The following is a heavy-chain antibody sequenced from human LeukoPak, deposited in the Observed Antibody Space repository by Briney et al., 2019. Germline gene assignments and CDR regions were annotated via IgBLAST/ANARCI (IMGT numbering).Heavy chain of an antibody. Sequence: ASETLSLTCAVYGGSFSGYYWSWIRQPPGKGLEWIGEINHSGSTNYNPSLKSRVTISVDTSKNQFSLKLSSVTAADTAVYYCARDRPFDYWGQGTQVTVSA. CDR2: INHSGST. CDR1: GGSFSGYY. V-gene: IGHV4-34*01. J-gene: IGHJ4*02. CDR3: ARDRPFDY.